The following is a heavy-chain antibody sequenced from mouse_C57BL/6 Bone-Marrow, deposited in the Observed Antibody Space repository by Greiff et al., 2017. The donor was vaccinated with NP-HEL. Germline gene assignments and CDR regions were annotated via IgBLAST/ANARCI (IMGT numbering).Heavy chain of an antibody. CDR1: GFTFSDYG. V-gene: IGHV5-17*01. J-gene: IGHJ4*01. D-gene: IGHD2-4*01. CDR2: ISSGSSTI. CDR3: ARGGLRPLYYAMDY. Sequence: EVQVVESGGGLVKPGGSLKLSCAASGFTFSDYGMHWVRQAPEKGLEWVAYISSGSSTIYYADTVKGRFTISRDNAKNTLFLQMTSLRSEDTAMYYCARGGLRPLYYAMDYWGQGTSVTVSS.